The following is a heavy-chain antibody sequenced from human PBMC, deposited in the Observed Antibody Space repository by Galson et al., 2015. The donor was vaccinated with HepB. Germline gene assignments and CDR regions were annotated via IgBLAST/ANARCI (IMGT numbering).Heavy chain of an antibody. J-gene: IGHJ3*02. CDR1: GLRFSGSG. Sequence: SLRLSCAASGLRFSGSGMHWVRQAPGKGLEWVAVIQYGGSNKVYADSVKGRFTISRDNSKNTLYLEMNSRRAEDTAVYYCAREGSRIVFHAFDTWGQGTMVTVSS. CDR3: AREGSRIVFHAFDT. V-gene: IGHV3-33*01. D-gene: IGHD2-15*01. CDR2: IQYGGSNK.